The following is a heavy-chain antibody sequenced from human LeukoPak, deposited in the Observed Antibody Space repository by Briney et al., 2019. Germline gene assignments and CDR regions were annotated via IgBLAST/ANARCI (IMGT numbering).Heavy chain of an antibody. CDR3: AKPYMVRGVIQRFDP. D-gene: IGHD3-10*01. CDR1: GFTFSSYA. V-gene: IGHV3-23*01. J-gene: IGHJ5*02. Sequence: GESLRLSCAASGFTFSSYAMSWVRQAPGKGLEWVSAISGSGGSTYYADSVKGRFTISRDNSKNTLYLQMNSLRAEDTAVYYCAKPYMVRGVIQRFDPWGQGTLVTVSS. CDR2: ISGSGGST.